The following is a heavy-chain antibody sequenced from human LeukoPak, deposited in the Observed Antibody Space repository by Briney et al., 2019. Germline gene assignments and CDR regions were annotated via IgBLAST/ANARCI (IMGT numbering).Heavy chain of an antibody. J-gene: IGHJ6*02. CDR3: ARGFNWDYLPLRNYYYYYHGMDV. Sequence: GGSLRLSCAASGFTFSSHGIHWVRQAPGKGLEWVALIWFDGSNKYYADSVKGRFTISRDNSKNMVFLQMNSLRAEDTAVYYCARGFNWDYLPLRNYYYYYHGMDVWGQGTTVTVSS. CDR1: GFTFSSHG. CDR2: IWFDGSNK. V-gene: IGHV3-33*01. D-gene: IGHD1-7*01.